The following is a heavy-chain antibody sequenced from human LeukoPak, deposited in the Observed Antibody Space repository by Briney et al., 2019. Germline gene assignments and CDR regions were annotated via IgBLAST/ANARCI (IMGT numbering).Heavy chain of an antibody. V-gene: IGHV3-23*01. J-gene: IGHJ4*02. CDR3: AKSHFGGKGYYFDY. Sequence: GGSLRLSCAASGFTVSSNYMSWVRQAPGKGLEWVSAISGSGGSTYYADSVKGRFTISRDNSKNTLYLQMNSLRAEDTAVYYCAKSHFGGKGYYFDYWGQGTLVTVSS. CDR1: GFTVSSNY. CDR2: ISGSGGST. D-gene: IGHD4-23*01.